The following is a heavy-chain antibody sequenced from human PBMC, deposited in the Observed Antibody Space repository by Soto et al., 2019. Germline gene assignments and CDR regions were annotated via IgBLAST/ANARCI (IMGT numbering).Heavy chain of an antibody. CDR3: ARGPRGYVYYHGMDV. D-gene: IGHD3-22*01. CDR2: IDTSGTT. J-gene: IGHJ6*02. Sequence: SETVSLTCTVSGGSNSSYYVSWIRQSAGKGLEWIGRIDTSGTTNYNPSLKSRVTMSVDASKHHFALNLSSVAAADTAVYYCARGPRGYVYYHGMDVWGQGTTVT. V-gene: IGHV4-4*07. CDR1: GGSNSSYY.